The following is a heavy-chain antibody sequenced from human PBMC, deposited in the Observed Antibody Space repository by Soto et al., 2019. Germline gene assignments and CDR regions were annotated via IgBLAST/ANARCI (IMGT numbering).Heavy chain of an antibody. Sequence: SVKVSCKASRGTFSNCAVQSVRQARGQRREWMGWIVVGAGNTNYAQELQGRLTITRDVSTNTAYMELRSLRSEDTAVYYCAAELYSGGRGCSFDIWGQGTMVTVSS. J-gene: IGHJ3*02. CDR2: IVVGAGNT. V-gene: IGHV1-58*01. CDR3: AAELYSGGRGCSFDI. D-gene: IGHD2-15*01. CDR1: RGTFSNCA.